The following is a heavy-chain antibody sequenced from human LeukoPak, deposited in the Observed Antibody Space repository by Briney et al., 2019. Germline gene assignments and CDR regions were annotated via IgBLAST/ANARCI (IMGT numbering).Heavy chain of an antibody. D-gene: IGHD3-16*02. Sequence: SQTLSLTCIVSDDAISSGGYSWSWIRHPPGRGLEWIGYIYDSGNTIYNPSLKSRFSISINTSKNQFCLKLTSVTAADTALYYCARDRGIMLTFGGVIAKGAYYWGPGTLVTVSS. J-gene: IGHJ4*01. CDR2: IYDSGNT. CDR1: DDAISSGGYS. V-gene: IGHV4-30-4*07. CDR3: ARDRGIMLTFGGVIAKGAYY.